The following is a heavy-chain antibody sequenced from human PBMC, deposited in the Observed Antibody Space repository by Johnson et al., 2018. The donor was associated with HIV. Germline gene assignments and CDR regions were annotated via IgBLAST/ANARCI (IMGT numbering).Heavy chain of an antibody. J-gene: IGHJ3*02. CDR3: ARDHSGYDSVTAAFDI. CDR2: ISSNGGST. Sequence: QVQLVESGGDFLQPGGSPRLPCSASGFTFSRYAMHWVRQAPGKGLEYVSAISSNGGSTYYANFVKGRFTISRDNSKNTLYLEMNSLRAEDTAVYYCARDHSGYDSVTAAFDIWGQGTMVTVSS. V-gene: IGHV3-64*04. CDR1: GFTFSRYA. D-gene: IGHD5-12*01.